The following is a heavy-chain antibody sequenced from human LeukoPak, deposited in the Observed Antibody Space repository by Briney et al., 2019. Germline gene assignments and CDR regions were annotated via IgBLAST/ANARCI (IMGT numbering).Heavy chain of an antibody. CDR3: ARGAFNYYYVYLDV. CDR1: VGSISRGGDY. CDR2: IYYGGST. J-gene: IGHJ6*03. Sequence: SETLSLTCSVSVGSISRGGDYWSWVRQHPGKGLEWIGFIYYGGSTYYKPSLKSRVTISVDTSKNQFSLKLTSVTAADTAVYYCARGAFNYYYVYLDVWGKGTTVTVSS. V-gene: IGHV4-31*03.